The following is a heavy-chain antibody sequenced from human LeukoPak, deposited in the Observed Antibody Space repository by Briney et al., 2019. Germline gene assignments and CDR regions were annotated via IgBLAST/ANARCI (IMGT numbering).Heavy chain of an antibody. CDR1: AGSFSGYY. J-gene: IGHJ5*02. V-gene: IGHV4-34*01. CDR3: ARYRLHCSGGSCYSFSDVWFDP. CDR2: INHSGST. Sequence: PTEALSLTCAVYAGSFSGYYWSWIRQPPGKGLEWIGEINHSGSTNHNPSLKSRVTISVDTSKNQFSLKLSSVTAADTAVYYCARYRLHCSGGSCYSFSDVWFDPWGQGTLVTVSS. D-gene: IGHD2-15*01.